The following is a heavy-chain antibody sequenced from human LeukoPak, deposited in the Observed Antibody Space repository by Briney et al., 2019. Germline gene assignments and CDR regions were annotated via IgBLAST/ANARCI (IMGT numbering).Heavy chain of an antibody. CDR1: GFTFGDYA. Sequence: GGSLRLSCTASGFTFGDYAMSWVRQAPGKGLEWVSFIRNEAFGGTTEDAASVKGRFTISRDDSKSIAYLQMNSLKTEDTAVYYCTRAVYDFWSGYQAALYSYYMDVWGKGTTVTVSS. J-gene: IGHJ6*03. CDR3: TRAVYDFWSGYQAALYSYYMDV. D-gene: IGHD3-3*01. V-gene: IGHV3-49*04. CDR2: IRNEAFGGTT.